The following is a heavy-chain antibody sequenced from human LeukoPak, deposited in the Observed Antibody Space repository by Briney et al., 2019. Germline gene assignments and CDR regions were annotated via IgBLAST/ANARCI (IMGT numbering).Heavy chain of an antibody. CDR3: AKIEGKYQLANIPGS. CDR2: IRYDGSNE. Sequence: GGSLRLSCVASGFTFSYFGMHWVRQAPGKGLEWVAFIRYDGSNEYYAESVKGRFTISRDNSKNTLYLQMNSLRVEDTAAYYCAKIEGKYQLANIPGSWGQGTLVTVSS. V-gene: IGHV3-30*02. J-gene: IGHJ5*02. CDR1: GFTFSYFG. D-gene: IGHD2-2*01.